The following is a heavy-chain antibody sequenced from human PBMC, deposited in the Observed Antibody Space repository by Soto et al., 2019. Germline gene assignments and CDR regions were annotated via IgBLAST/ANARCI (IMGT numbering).Heavy chain of an antibody. CDR1: GFTFTSCG. Sequence: PVGSLRLSCAASGFTFTSCGMHWVRQAPGKGLEWVAVISFDGSNENYVDSVKDRFTISRDNSRNTLFLEMNSLRGEDTAVYYCAKASSSGWHNFDYWGQGTRVTVSS. D-gene: IGHD6-19*01. V-gene: IGHV3-30*18. CDR3: AKASSSGWHNFDY. J-gene: IGHJ4*02. CDR2: ISFDGSNE.